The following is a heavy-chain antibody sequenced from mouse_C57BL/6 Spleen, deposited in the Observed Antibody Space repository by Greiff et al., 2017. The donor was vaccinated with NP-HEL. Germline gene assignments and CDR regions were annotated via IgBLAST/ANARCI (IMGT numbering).Heavy chain of an antibody. CDR3: ARLDSSGYEAMDY. Sequence: VQLVESGPELVKPGASVKISCKASGYAFSSSWMNWVKQRPGKGLEWIGRIYPGDGDTNYNGKFKGKATLTADKSSSTAYMQLSSLTSEDSAVYFCARLDSSGYEAMDYWGQGTSVTVSS. J-gene: IGHJ4*01. CDR1: GYAFSSSW. V-gene: IGHV1-82*01. D-gene: IGHD3-2*02. CDR2: IYPGDGDT.